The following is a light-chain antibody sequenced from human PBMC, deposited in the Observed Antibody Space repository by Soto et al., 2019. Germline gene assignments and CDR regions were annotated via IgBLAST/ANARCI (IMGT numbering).Light chain of an antibody. CDR1: QSIRTH. CDR3: QQRSDWPLT. V-gene: IGKV3-11*01. Sequence: EIVLTQSPATLSLSPGERATLSCKASQSIRTHLAWYLQKPGQPPRLLIFDASNRATGIPARFSGSGSGTDFTLTIGSLEPEDSGLYYCQQRSDWPLTFGGGARVEVK. CDR2: DAS. J-gene: IGKJ4*01.